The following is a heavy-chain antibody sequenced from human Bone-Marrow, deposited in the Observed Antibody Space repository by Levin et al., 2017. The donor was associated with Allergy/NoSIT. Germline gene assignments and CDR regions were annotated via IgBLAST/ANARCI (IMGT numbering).Heavy chain of an antibody. J-gene: IGHJ4*02. CDR3: ARDPGNSGYDPIFDY. D-gene: IGHD5-12*01. CDR2: INPNSGGT. Sequence: ASVKVSCKASGYTFTGYYMHWVRQAPGQGLEWMGWINPNSGGTNYAQKFQGRVTMTRDTSISTAYMELSRLRSDDTAVYYCARDPGNSGYDPIFDYWGQGTLVTVSS. CDR1: GYTFTGYY. V-gene: IGHV1-2*02.